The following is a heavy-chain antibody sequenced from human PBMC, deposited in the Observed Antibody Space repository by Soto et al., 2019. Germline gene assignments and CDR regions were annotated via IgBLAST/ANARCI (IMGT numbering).Heavy chain of an antibody. CDR3: ARGERGAVDL. CDR2: IHSDGSST. D-gene: IGHD1-1*01. J-gene: IGHJ3*01. V-gene: IGHV3-74*01. Sequence: EVQLVESGGGLVQPGESLRLSCAASGFTFSYYWMHWVRQAPGKGLVWVARIHSDGSSTTYADSVKGRFTISRDNARNTLHLQMNSLRAEDTAEYYCARGERGAVDLWGQGTVVTVSS. CDR1: GFTFSYYW.